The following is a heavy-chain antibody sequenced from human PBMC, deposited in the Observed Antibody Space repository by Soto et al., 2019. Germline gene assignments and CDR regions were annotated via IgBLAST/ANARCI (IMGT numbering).Heavy chain of an antibody. CDR2: INWNGGST. CDR3: ARLYSSGCYGPGRY. J-gene: IGHJ4*02. Sequence: PGGSLRLSCAASGFTFSSYSMNWVRQAPGKGLEWVSGINWNGGSTGYADSVKGRFTISRDNAKNSLYLQMNSLRAEDTALYYCARLYSSGCYGPGRYWGQGTLVTVSS. D-gene: IGHD6-19*01. V-gene: IGHV3-20*04. CDR1: GFTFSSYS.